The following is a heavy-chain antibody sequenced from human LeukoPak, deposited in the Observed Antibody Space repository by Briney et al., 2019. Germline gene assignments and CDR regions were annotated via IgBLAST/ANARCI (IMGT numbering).Heavy chain of an antibody. D-gene: IGHD6-13*01. V-gene: IGHV3-48*04. CDR2: ISSSGSPI. CDR1: GFTFSSYG. J-gene: IGHJ4*02. CDR3: ARGRSTHRY. Sequence: GGSLRLSCAASGFTFSSYGMHWVRQAPGKGLEWVSYISSSGSPIYYSDSVKGRFTISRDNAKNSLYLQMNSLRAEDTAVYYCARGRSTHRYWGQGTLVTVSS.